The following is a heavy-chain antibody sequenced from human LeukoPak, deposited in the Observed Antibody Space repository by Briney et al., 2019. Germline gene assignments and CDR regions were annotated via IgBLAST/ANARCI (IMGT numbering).Heavy chain of an antibody. CDR1: XSSXY. V-gene: IGHV4-39*07. CDR3: XXXXXXXXXXXXDY. CDR2: IYYSGST. J-gene: IGHJ4*02. D-gene: IGHD3-10*01. Sequence: XSSXYWGWVRQPXGRXVEWIGSIYYSGSTYYNPSRKSGVTISGNTSXKQCCLKLRSVTAADTECYXXXXXXXXXXXXXXDYXGQXTXVTVSS.